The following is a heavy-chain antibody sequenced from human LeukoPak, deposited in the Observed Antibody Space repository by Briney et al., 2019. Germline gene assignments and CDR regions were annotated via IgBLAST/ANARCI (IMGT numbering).Heavy chain of an antibody. J-gene: IGHJ5*02. CDR2: IHDSGST. CDR3: ARDRGDYYGSGNNWFDP. CDR1: GGSISSSF. Sequence: PSETLSLTCTVSGGSISSSFWSWIRQPPGKGLEWIGYIHDSGSTDYNPSLKSRVTISVDRSKNQFSLKLSSVTAADTAVYYCARDRGDYYGSGNNWFDPWGQGTLVTVSS. D-gene: IGHD3-10*01. V-gene: IGHV4-59*12.